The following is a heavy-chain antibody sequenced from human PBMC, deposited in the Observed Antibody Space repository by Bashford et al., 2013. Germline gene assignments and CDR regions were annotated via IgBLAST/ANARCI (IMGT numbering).Heavy chain of an antibody. CDR3: ASRGVGYCSGGSCYGAFDI. D-gene: IGHD2-15*01. J-gene: IGHJ3*02. CDR2: IYPGDSDT. V-gene: IGHV5-51*01. Sequence: GESLKISCKGSGYSFTSYWIGWVRQMPGKGLEWMGIIYPGDSDTRYSPSFQGQVTISADKSISTAYLQWSSLKASDTAMYYCASRGVGYCSGGSCYGAFDIWGQGTMVTVSS. CDR1: GYSFTSYW.